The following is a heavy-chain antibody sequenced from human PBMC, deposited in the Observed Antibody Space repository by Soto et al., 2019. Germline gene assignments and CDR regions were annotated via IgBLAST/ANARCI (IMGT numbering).Heavy chain of an antibody. CDR1: GYTFTGYA. V-gene: IGHV1-3*01. CDR3: ARESSGGYFDY. CDR2: INAGNGNT. J-gene: IGHJ4*02. Sequence: ASVKVSCKASGYTFTGYAMHWVRQAPGQRLEWMGWINAGNGNTKYSQKFQGRVTITADESTSTAYMELSSLRSEDTAVYYCARESSGGYFDYWGQGTLVTVSS. D-gene: IGHD3-22*01.